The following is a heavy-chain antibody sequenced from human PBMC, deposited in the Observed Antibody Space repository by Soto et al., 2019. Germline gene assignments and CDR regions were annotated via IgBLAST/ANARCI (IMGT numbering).Heavy chain of an antibody. CDR2: IYSGGST. CDR1: GFTVSSNY. CDR3: ARDISHYDILTGYSQLVFDY. D-gene: IGHD3-9*01. V-gene: IGHV3-66*01. Sequence: LRLSCAASGFTVSSNYMSWVRQAPGKGLEWVSVIYSGGSTYYADSVKGRFTISRDNSKNTLYLQMNSLRAEDTAVYYCARDISHYDILTGYSQLVFDYWGQGTLVTVSS. J-gene: IGHJ4*02.